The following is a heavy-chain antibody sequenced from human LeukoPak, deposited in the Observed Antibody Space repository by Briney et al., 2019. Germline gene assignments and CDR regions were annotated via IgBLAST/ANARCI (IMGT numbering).Heavy chain of an antibody. CDR1: GFTFSDYY. D-gene: IGHD4-23*01. J-gene: IGHJ3*02. V-gene: IGHV3-69-1*01. Sequence: GGSLRLSCAASGFTFSDYYMSWIRQAPGKGLEWVSSISSSSYTYYADSVKGRFSISRDNAKNSLFLQTNSLRAEDTAVYYCAREVYGGNSDAFDIWGQGTMVTVSS. CDR3: AREVYGGNSDAFDI. CDR2: ISSSSYT.